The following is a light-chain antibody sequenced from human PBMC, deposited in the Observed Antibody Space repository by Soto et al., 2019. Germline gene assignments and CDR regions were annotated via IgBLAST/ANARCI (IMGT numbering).Light chain of an antibody. V-gene: IGLV2-8*01. CDR1: SIDVGSYDY. CDR2: EVS. J-gene: IGLJ1*01. CDR3: SSYAGTNYV. Sequence: QSVLIQPPSVSGSPGQSVTISCTGTSIDVGSYDYVSWYQQHPGKVPKLMIYEVSKRPSGVPDRFSGSKSGNTASLTVSGLQAEDEADYYCSSYAGTNYVFGTGTKVTVL.